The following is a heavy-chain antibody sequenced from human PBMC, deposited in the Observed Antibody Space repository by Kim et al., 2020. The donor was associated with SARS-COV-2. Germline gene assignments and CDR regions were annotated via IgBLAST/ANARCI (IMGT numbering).Heavy chain of an antibody. CDR3: ARPGSGSYYSVVDY. D-gene: IGHD1-26*01. CDR2: ISYDGSNK. J-gene: IGHJ4*02. V-gene: IGHV3-30*04. Sequence: GGSLRLSCAASGFTFSSYAMHWVRQAPGKGLEWVAVISYDGSNKYYADSVKGRFTISRDNSKNTLYLQMNSRRAEDTAVYYCARPGSGSYYSVVDYWGQGTLVTVSS. CDR1: GFTFSSYA.